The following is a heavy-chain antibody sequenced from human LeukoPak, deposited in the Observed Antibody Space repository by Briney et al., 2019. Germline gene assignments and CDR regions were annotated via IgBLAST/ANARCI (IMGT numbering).Heavy chain of an antibody. CDR2: IYYSGST. CDR3: AGAGGQWLGFDY. J-gene: IGHJ4*02. CDR1: GGSISSYY. D-gene: IGHD6-19*01. Sequence: KTSETLSLTCTVSGGSISSYYWSWIRQPPGKGLEWIGYIYYSGSTNYNPSLKSRVTISVDTSKNQFSLKLSSVTAADTAVYYCAGAGGQWLGFDYWGQGTLVTVSS. V-gene: IGHV4-59*08.